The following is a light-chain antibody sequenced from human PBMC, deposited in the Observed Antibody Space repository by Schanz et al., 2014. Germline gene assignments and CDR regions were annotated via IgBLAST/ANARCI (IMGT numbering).Light chain of an antibody. CDR2: GAS. CDR1: QNIGSN. J-gene: IGKJ2*01. CDR3: QQFGGAPPYT. Sequence: EIVMTQSPATLSVSPGGRATLSCRASQNIGSNLAWYQQRPGQAPRLLIYGASARASGIPGRFSGGGSGTDFTLTINRLQPEDCAVYYCQQFGGAPPYTFGQGTKLEIK. V-gene: IGKV3D-15*02.